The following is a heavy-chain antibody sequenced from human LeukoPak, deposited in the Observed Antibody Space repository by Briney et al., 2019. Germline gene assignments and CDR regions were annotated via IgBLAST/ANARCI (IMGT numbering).Heavy chain of an antibody. CDR1: GGSISSYY. V-gene: IGHV4-59*01. Sequence: SETLSLTCTVSGGSISSYYWSWIRQPPGKGLEWLGYIYYSGSTNYNPSLKSRVTISVDTSKNQFSLKLSSVTAADTAVYYCARGAVAGIDYWGQGTLVTVSS. CDR3: ARGAVAGIDY. CDR2: IYYSGST. J-gene: IGHJ4*02. D-gene: IGHD6-19*01.